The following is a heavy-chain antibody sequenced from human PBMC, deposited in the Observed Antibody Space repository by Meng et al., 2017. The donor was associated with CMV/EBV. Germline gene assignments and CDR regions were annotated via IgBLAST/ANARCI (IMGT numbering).Heavy chain of an antibody. D-gene: IGHD6-13*01. CDR1: GFTFSSYA. CDR2: ISGNGGST. CDR3: AREGSWPFDY. J-gene: IGHJ4*02. Sequence: ETLSLTCAASGFTFSSYAMHWVRQAPGKGLEYVSAISGNGGSTYYADSVKGRFTISRDNSKNTLYLQMASLRAEDMAVYYCAREGSWPFDYWGQGTLVTVSS. V-gene: IGHV3-64*02.